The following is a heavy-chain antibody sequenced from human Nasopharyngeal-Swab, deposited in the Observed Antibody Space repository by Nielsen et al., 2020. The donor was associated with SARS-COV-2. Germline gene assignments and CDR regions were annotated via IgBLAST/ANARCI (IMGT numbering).Heavy chain of an antibody. CDR3: ARGPASMVRGVTRFDY. J-gene: IGHJ4*02. Sequence: SVKVSCKASGGTFSSYAISWVRQAPAQGLEWMEGIIPIFGTANYAQKFQGRVTITADESTSTAYMELSSLRSEDTAVYYCARGPASMVRGVTRFDYWGQGTLVTVSS. V-gene: IGHV1-69*13. CDR2: IIPIFGTA. CDR1: GGTFSSYA. D-gene: IGHD3-10*01.